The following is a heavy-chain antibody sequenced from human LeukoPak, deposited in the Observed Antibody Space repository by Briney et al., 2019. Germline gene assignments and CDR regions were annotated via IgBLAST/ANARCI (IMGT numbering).Heavy chain of an antibody. Sequence: HPGGSLRLSCAASGFTFSSYAMSWVRQAPGKGLEWVSVISGSGGSIYYADSVKGRFTISRDNSKNTLYLQMNSLRAEDTAVFYCAKVSTWGERDDYWGQGTLVTVSS. CDR2: ISGSGGSI. J-gene: IGHJ4*02. D-gene: IGHD1-1*01. CDR3: AKVSTWGERDDY. V-gene: IGHV3-23*01. CDR1: GFTFSSYA.